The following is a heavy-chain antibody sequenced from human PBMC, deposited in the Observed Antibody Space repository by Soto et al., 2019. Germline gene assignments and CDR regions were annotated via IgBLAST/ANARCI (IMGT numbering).Heavy chain of an antibody. J-gene: IGHJ4*02. Sequence: QVQLVQSGAEVKKPGSSVKVSCKTSGDIFSGYSISWVRQAPGQGLEWMGGIIPIFGTTNYAQRFHGRVTITADKSTSTVYMELYSLKSEATAVYYCARGSGYDPGDYWGQGTLVTVSS. CDR2: IIPIFGTT. V-gene: IGHV1-69*14. CDR1: GDIFSGYS. D-gene: IGHD5-12*01. CDR3: ARGSGYDPGDY.